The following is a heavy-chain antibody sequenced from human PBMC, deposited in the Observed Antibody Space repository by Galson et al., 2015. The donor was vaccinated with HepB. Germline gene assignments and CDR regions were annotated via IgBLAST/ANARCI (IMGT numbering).Heavy chain of an antibody. D-gene: IGHD2-21*02. J-gene: IGHJ5*02. Sequence: SLRLSCAASGFTFSSYGMHWVRQAPGKGLEWVAFIRYDGSNKYYADSVKGRFTISRDNSKNTLYLQMNSLRAEDTAVYYCAKGPYCGGDCLFFAGPWGQGTLVTVSS. V-gene: IGHV3-30*02. CDR2: IRYDGSNK. CDR3: AKGPYCGGDCLFFAGP. CDR1: GFTFSSYG.